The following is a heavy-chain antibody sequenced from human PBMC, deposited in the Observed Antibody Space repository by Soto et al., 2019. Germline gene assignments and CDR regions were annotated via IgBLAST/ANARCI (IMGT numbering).Heavy chain of an antibody. CDR1: GFTFSSYG. J-gene: IGHJ6*02. D-gene: IGHD3-16*01. V-gene: IGHV3-33*01. CDR2: IWYDGSNK. CDR3: ARGRVLGYYYYGMDV. Sequence: SGFTFSSYGMHWVRQAPGKGLEWVAVIWYDGSNKYYADSVKGRFTISRDNSKNTLYLQMNSLRAEDTAVYYCARGRVLGYYYYGMDVWGQGTTVTVSS.